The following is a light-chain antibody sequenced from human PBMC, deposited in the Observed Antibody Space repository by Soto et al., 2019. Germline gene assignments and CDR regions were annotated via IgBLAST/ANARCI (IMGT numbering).Light chain of an antibody. CDR2: AAS. CDR3: QLSYSTRLT. Sequence: DIQMTQSPFSLSASVGDRVTISCRPSQNIKNYLNWYQQRPGKAPKLLIFAASTLQSGVPSRFSGSGSGTDFTLTISSLQPEDFATYYCQLSYSTRLTSGGGTKVEI. V-gene: IGKV1-39*01. CDR1: QNIKNY. J-gene: IGKJ4*01.